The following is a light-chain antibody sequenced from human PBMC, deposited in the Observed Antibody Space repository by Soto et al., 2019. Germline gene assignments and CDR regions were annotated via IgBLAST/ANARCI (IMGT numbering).Light chain of an antibody. CDR3: QQYNNWTLT. CDR1: QSVSSN. J-gene: IGKJ4*01. CDR2: GAS. Sequence: EIVMTQSPATLSVSPGERATLSCRASQSVSSNLAWYQQKPGQAPRLLIYGASIRATGIPARFSGSGSGTEFPLTISSLQSEDFAVYYCQQYNNWTLTFGEGTKVEIK. V-gene: IGKV3-15*01.